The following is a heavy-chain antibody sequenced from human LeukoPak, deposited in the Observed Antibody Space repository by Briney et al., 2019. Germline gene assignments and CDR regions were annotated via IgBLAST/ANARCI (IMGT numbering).Heavy chain of an antibody. CDR2: IKQDGSQK. CDR3: ARGALERPVDY. Sequence: GGSLRLSCAASEFTFSSYWMSWVRQAPGKGLEWVANIKQDGSQKYSVDSVKGRFTISRDNAKNSLYLQMNSLRAEDTAVYYCARGALERPVDYWGRGTLVTVSS. D-gene: IGHD1-1*01. J-gene: IGHJ4*02. CDR1: EFTFSSYW. V-gene: IGHV3-7*01.